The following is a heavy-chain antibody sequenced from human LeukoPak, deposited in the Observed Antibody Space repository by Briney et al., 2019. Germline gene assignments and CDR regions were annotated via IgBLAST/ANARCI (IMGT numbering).Heavy chain of an antibody. CDR1: GFTFSSYE. CDR3: ARGLNWKYGWFDP. Sequence: GGSLRLSCAASGFTFSSYEMNWVRQAPGKGLEWVSYISSSGSTIYYAASVKGRFTISRDNAKNSLYLQMNSLRAEDTAVYYCARGLNWKYGWFDPWGQGTLVTVSS. V-gene: IGHV3-48*03. D-gene: IGHD1-7*01. CDR2: ISSSGSTI. J-gene: IGHJ5*02.